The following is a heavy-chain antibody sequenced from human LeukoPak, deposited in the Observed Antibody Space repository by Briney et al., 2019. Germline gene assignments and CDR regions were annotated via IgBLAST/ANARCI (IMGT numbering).Heavy chain of an antibody. J-gene: IGHJ4*02. D-gene: IGHD6-19*01. CDR1: GFTFSSYG. Sequence: GGSLRLSCAASGFTFSSYGMSWVRQAPGKGLEWVSAISGSGGSTYYADSVKGRFTISRDNSKNTLYLQMNSLRAEDTAVYYCATYSSGWSRGSFDYWGQGTLVTVSS. CDR3: ATYSSGWSRGSFDY. V-gene: IGHV3-23*01. CDR2: ISGSGGST.